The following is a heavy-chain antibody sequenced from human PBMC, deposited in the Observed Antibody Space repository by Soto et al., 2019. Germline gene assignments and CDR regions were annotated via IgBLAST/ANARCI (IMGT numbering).Heavy chain of an antibody. J-gene: IGHJ6*02. D-gene: IGHD3-3*01. CDR1: GSGFSTYS. CDR2: VSLDSDSI. V-gene: IGHV3-48*02. Sequence: GGSLRLSCRASGSGFSTYSMNWVRQAPGQGLEWIAYVSLDSDSIQYADSVEGRFTISRDDAENSLYLQMDSLRDEDTATYYCARLYYDYVWGQGTTVTVSS. CDR3: ARLYYDYV.